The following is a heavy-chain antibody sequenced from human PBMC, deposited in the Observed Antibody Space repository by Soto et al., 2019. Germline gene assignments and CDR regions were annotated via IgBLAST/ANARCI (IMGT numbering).Heavy chain of an antibody. CDR2: IIPIFGTA. J-gene: IGHJ4*02. Sequence: GASVKVSCKSSGGTFSSYAISWVRQAPGQGLEWMGGIIPIFGTANYAQKFQGRVTITADKSTSTAYMELSSLRSEDTAVYYCASTDSRDYYDSSGYYYVLIWDYWGQGTLVTVSS. V-gene: IGHV1-69*06. CDR3: ASTDSRDYYDSSGYYYVLIWDY. D-gene: IGHD3-22*01. CDR1: GGTFSSYA.